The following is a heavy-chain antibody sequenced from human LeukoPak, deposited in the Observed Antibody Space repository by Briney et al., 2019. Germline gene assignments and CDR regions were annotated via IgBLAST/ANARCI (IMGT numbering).Heavy chain of an antibody. Sequence: LRLSCIGSGFPFTSYGMNWVGQAPGKGLEGITFIRGRAYGATTEDAASVKGRFTISRDDSKSTVYLQMDSLKIEDTGVYFCTRGPSLADDSYSYYMDVWGKGTTVIVS. D-gene: IGHD3-3*02. CDR1: GFPFTSYG. J-gene: IGHJ6*03. V-gene: IGHV3-49*04. CDR2: IRGRAYGATT. CDR3: TRGPSLADDSYSYYMDV.